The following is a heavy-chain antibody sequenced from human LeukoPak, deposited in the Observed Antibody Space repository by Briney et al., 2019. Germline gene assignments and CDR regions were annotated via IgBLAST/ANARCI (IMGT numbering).Heavy chain of an antibody. V-gene: IGHV3-49*04. CDR3: CPTRHPVSLAGIGSRHLDV. CDR2: IRSQPYGAPT. J-gene: IGHJ4*02. D-gene: IGHD6-19*01. CDR1: GFSFGVCA. Sequence: GGSLRLSCTPSGFSFGVCAVTWVRPPPGKGLEWVGFIRSQPYGAPTVYAASVNGRVTLSRDHSTNVAYLHLDSLKTEDTAFYCCCPTRHPVSLAGIGSRHLDVWGRGTLVSVCS.